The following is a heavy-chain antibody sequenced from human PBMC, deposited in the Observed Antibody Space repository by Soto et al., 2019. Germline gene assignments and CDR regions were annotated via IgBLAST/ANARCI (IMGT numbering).Heavy chain of an antibody. Sequence: GGSLRLSCAASGFTFSNAWMSWVRQAPGKGLEWVSVIYSGGSTYYADSVKGRFTISRDNSKNTLYLQMNSLRAEDTAVYYCARLGFEYDTSTPYYNVLHYYGVDVWGQGTTVTVSS. D-gene: IGHD3-9*01. J-gene: IGHJ6*02. V-gene: IGHV3-66*01. CDR3: ARLGFEYDTSTPYYNVLHYYGVDV. CDR1: GFTFSNAW. CDR2: IYSGGST.